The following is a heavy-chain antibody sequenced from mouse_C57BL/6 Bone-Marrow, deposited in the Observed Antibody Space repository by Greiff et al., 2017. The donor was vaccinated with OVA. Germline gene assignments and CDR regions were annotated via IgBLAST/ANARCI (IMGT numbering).Heavy chain of an antibody. CDR1: GFNIKNTY. CDR2: IDPANDNT. CDR3: ARGNFGSSFYAMDY. Sequence: VQLQQSVAELVRPGASVKLSCPASGFNIKNTYMHWVKRRPDQGLEWIGRIDPANDNTKYAPKFQGKATMTADTSSNTAYLQLSSLSSEDTAVYCCARGNFGSSFYAMDYWGQGTSVTVSS. J-gene: IGHJ4*01. V-gene: IGHV14-3*01. D-gene: IGHD1-1*01.